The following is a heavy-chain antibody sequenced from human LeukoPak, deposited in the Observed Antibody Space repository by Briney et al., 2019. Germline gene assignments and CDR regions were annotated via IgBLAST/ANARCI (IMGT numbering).Heavy chain of an antibody. CDR1: GGSISSYY. D-gene: IGHD2-2*01. J-gene: IGHJ5*02. V-gene: IGHV4-4*07. Sequence: SETLSLTCTVSGGSISSYYWSWLRQPAGKGLEWLGRIYTSGSTNYNPSLKSRVTMSVDTSKNQFSLKLSSVTAADTAVYYCARLRGYCSSTSCLNWFDPWGQGTLVTVSS. CDR2: IYTSGST. CDR3: ARLRGYCSSTSCLNWFDP.